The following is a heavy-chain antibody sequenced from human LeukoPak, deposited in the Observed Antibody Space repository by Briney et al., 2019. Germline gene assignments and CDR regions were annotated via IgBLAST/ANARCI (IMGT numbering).Heavy chain of an antibody. CDR2: INHSGST. J-gene: IGHJ4*02. D-gene: IGHD6-13*01. CDR3: ARGPYSSRHFDY. Sequence: PSETLSLTCAVYGGSFSGYYWSWIRQPPGKGLEWIGEINHSGSTNYNPSLKSRVTISVDTSKNQFSLKLSSVIAADTAVYCCARGPYSSRHFDYWGQGTLVTVSS. CDR1: GGSFSGYY. V-gene: IGHV4-34*01.